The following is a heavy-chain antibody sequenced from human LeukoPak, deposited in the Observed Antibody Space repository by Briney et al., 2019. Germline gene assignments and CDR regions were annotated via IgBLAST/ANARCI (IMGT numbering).Heavy chain of an antibody. CDR3: ARGGVSGTTGTSGGDV. CDR2: INPNSGGT. D-gene: IGHD1-1*01. V-gene: IGHV1-2*02. CDR1: GYTFTGYY. J-gene: IGHJ6*04. Sequence: AASVKVSCKASGYTFTGYYMHWVRQAPGQGLEWMGWINPNSGGTNYAQKFQGRVTMTRDTSISTAYMELSRLRSDDTAVYYCARGGVSGTTGTSGGDVWGKGTTVTVSS.